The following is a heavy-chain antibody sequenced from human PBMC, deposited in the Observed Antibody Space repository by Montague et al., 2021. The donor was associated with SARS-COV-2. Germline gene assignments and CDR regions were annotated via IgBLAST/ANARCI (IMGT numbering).Heavy chain of an antibody. D-gene: IGHD4-17*01. CDR3: ARENTVTTFGGPYYIDS. V-gene: IGHV4-59*02. CDR1: GRSVRSYY. J-gene: IGHJ4*02. Sequence: ETLSLTCIVSGRSVRSYYWSWIRQPPGKGLEWIGNIYDSGSTNYNPSXXSRVTISVDTSKNQFSLKLSSVTAADTAVYYCARENTVTTFGGPYYIDSWGQGTLVTVSA. CDR2: IYDSGST.